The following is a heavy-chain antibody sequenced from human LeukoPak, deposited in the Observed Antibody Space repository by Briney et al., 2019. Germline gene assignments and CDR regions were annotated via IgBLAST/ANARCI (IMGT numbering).Heavy chain of an antibody. J-gene: IGHJ6*03. CDR3: ARRKGAYSYYYYYMDV. Sequence: SETLSLTCTVSGGSISSSSYYWGWVRQPPGKGLEWIGSIYYSGSTYYNPSLKSRVTISVDTSKNQFSLKLSSVTAADTAVYYCARRKGAYSYYYYYMDVWGKGTPVTVSS. CDR2: IYYSGST. V-gene: IGHV4-39*01. CDR1: GGSISSSSYY. D-gene: IGHD4/OR15-4a*01.